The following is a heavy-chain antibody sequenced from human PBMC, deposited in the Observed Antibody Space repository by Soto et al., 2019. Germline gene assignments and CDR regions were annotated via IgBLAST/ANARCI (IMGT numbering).Heavy chain of an antibody. Sequence: QVQLVQSGAEVKKPGASVKVSCKASGYTFTSYAMHWVRQAPGQRLEWMGWINAGNGNTKYSQKFQGRVTITRDTSASTAYMELSSLRSEDTAVYYCARVHVLWFGESQHYYYYYGMDVWGQGTTVTVSS. CDR2: INAGNGNT. CDR1: GYTFTSYA. D-gene: IGHD3-10*01. V-gene: IGHV1-3*01. CDR3: ARVHVLWFGESQHYYYYYGMDV. J-gene: IGHJ6*02.